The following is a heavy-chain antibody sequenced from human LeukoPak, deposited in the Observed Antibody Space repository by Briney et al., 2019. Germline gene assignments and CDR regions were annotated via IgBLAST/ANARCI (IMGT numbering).Heavy chain of an antibody. CDR3: ARVARYCSSTSCSGLGGRYYYGMDV. CDR2: IIPILGIA. Sequence: ASVKVSCKASGGTFSSYAISWVRQAPGQGLEWMGRIIPILGIANYAQKFQGRVTITADKSTSTAYMELSSLRSEDTAVYYCARVARYCSSTSCSGLGGRYYYGMDVWGQGTTVTVSS. V-gene: IGHV1-69*04. J-gene: IGHJ6*02. CDR1: GGTFSSYA. D-gene: IGHD2-2*01.